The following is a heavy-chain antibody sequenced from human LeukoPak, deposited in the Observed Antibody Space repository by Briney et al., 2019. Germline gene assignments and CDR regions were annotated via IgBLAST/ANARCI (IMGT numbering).Heavy chain of an antibody. CDR2: INYSGTT. J-gene: IGHJ5*02. V-gene: IGHV4-59*01. CDR3: ARGTMMVGP. D-gene: IGHD3-22*01. CDR1: GGTIGSYY. Sequence: PSETLSLTCSVSGGTIGSYYWSWIRQPPGKGLEWIGYINYSGTTNYNPSLKSRVSISIDTSKNQFSLQLSSVTAADTAVYYCARGTMMVGPWGQGTQVTVSS.